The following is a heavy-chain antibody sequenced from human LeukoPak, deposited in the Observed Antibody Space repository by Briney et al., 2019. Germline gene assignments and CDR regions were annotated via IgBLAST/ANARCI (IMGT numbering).Heavy chain of an antibody. Sequence: GASVKVSCKASGYTFTSYYMHWVRQAPGQGLEWMGIINPSGGSTSYAQKFQGRVTMTRDMSTSTVYMELSSLRTEDTAVYYCARHCGGACRFDYWGQGTLVTVSS. D-gene: IGHD2-21*02. V-gene: IGHV1-46*01. CDR3: ARHCGGACRFDY. CDR1: GYTFTSYY. J-gene: IGHJ4*02. CDR2: INPSGGST.